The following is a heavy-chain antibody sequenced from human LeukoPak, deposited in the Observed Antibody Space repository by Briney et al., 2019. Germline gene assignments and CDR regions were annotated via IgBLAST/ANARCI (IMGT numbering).Heavy chain of an antibody. V-gene: IGHV3-15*07. D-gene: IGHD3-22*01. CDR2: IKSKTDGGTT. CDR3: TTDYYDSSGYSTGYYFDY. J-gene: IGHJ4*02. Sequence: GGSLRLSCAASGFTFSNAWMNWVRQAPGKGLEWVGRIKSKTDGGTTDYAAPVKGRFTISRDDSKNTLYLQMNSLKTEDTAVYYCTTDYYDSSGYSTGYYFDYWGRGTLVTVSS. CDR1: GFTFSNAW.